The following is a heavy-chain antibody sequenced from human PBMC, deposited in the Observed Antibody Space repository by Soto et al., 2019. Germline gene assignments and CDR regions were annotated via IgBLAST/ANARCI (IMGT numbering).Heavy chain of an antibody. CDR2: IYYSGST. V-gene: IGHV4-59*08. D-gene: IGHD6-13*01. CDR1: GGSISSYY. J-gene: IGHJ5*02. CDR3: ARQIAAAENWFDP. Sequence: QVQLQESGPGLVKPSETLSLTCTVSGGSISSYYWSWIRQPPGKGLEWIGYIYYSGSTNYNPSLTSRVTISVDTSKNQFSLKLSSVTAADTAVYYCARQIAAAENWFDPWGQGTLVTVSS.